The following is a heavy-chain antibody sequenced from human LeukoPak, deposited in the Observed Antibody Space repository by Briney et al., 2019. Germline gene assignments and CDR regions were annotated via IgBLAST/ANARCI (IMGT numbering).Heavy chain of an antibody. Sequence: PGGSLRLSCAASGFTFNIYAMSWVRQAPEKGLGWVSAISETSRKTYYADPVKGRFTISRDNSKNTLYLQMNDLRDEDTAVYYCVQEARRDGYKLAPVAEHWGQGTLVTVSS. CDR3: VQEARRDGYKLAPVAEH. V-gene: IGHV3-23*01. D-gene: IGHD5-24*01. CDR1: GFTFNIYA. CDR2: ISETSRKT. J-gene: IGHJ1*01.